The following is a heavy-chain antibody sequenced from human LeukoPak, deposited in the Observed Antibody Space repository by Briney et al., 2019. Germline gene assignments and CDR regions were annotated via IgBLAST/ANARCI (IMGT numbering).Heavy chain of an antibody. Sequence: GGSLRLSCAAAGFTFSDYYMSWVRQAPGKGLEWVSYISSSGSTIYYSDSVKGRFTISRDNAKNSLYLQMNSLRAEDTAVYYCARDDGDSSGYYYGHWGQGTLVTVSS. CDR3: ARDDGDSSGYYYGH. V-gene: IGHV3-11*04. J-gene: IGHJ4*02. D-gene: IGHD3-22*01. CDR2: ISSSGSTI. CDR1: GFTFSDYY.